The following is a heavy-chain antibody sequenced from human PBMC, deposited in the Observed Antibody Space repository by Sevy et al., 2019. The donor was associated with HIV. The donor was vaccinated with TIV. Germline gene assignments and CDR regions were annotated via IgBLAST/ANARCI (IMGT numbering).Heavy chain of an antibody. J-gene: IGHJ4*02. CDR3: ATTKDYYDSSGYPFDY. V-gene: IGHV1-24*01. D-gene: IGHD3-22*01. CDR2: FDPEDDET. CDR1: GYTLTELS. Sequence: ASVKVSCKVSGYTLTELSMHWVRQAPGKGLEWMGTFDPEDDETIYAQKFQGRVTMTEDTSTDKAYMELGSLRSEDTAVYYCATTKDYYDSSGYPFDYWGQGTLVTVSS.